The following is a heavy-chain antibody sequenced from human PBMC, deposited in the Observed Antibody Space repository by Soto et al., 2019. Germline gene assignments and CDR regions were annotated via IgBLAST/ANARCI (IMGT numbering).Heavy chain of an antibody. J-gene: IGHJ4*02. Sequence: PSETLSLICTVSGGSVSSGSYYWSWIRQPPGKGLEWIGYMYNSGSTNYNPSLKSRVIISVDTSKNQFSLKLSSVTAADTAVYYCARVSSGWYYFDYWGQGTLVTVSS. CDR1: GGSVSSGSYY. V-gene: IGHV4-61*01. CDR3: ARVSSGWYYFDY. CDR2: MYNSGST. D-gene: IGHD6-13*01.